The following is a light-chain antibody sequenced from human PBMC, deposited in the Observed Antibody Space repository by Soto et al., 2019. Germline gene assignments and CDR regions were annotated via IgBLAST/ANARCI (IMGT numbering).Light chain of an antibody. V-gene: IGKV1-39*01. CDR3: QQSDSNPLT. CDR1: QSISSY. J-gene: IGKJ3*01. Sequence: DIQMTQSPSSLSASVGDRVTITCRASQSISSYLNWYQQKPGKAPKLLIFAASSLQSGVPSRFSGSGSGTDFTLTIRSLQPEDFATYYCQQSDSNPLTFGPGIKVEIE. CDR2: AAS.